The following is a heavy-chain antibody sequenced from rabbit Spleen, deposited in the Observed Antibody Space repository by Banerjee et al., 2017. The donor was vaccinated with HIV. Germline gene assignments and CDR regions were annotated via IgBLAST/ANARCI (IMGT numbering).Heavy chain of an antibody. V-gene: IGHV1S47*01. CDR2: IDPVFGAT. CDR1: GFDLSKYG. J-gene: IGHJ4*01. CDR3: VRGASSSGYYSL. Sequence: QEQLQESGGGLVQAGGSLKLSCKGSGFDLSKYGVSWVRQAPGKGLEWIGYIDPVFGATYYATWVNGRFTISSHNAQNTLYLQLNSLTAADTATYFCVRGASSSGYYSLWGQGTLVTVS. D-gene: IGHD1-1*01.